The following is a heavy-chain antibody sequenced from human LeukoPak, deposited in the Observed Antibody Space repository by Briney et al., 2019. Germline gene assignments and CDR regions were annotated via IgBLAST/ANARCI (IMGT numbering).Heavy chain of an antibody. J-gene: IGHJ4*02. V-gene: IGHV4-30-4*01. CDR2: IYYSGST. CDR3: ARHVSRYDYFDY. Sequence: PSETLSLTCTVSGGSISSGDYYWSWIRQPPGKGLEWIGYIYYSGSTYYNPSLKSRVTISVDTSKNQFSLKLSSVTAADTAVYYCARHVSRYDYFDYWGQGTLVTVSS. D-gene: IGHD3-3*01. CDR1: GGSISSGDYY.